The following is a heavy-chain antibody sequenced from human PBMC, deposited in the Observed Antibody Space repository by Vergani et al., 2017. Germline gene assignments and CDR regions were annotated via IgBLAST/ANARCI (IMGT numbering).Heavy chain of an antibody. CDR1: GYTFTSYY. CDR3: AGDRDSSSWYTYYYYGMDV. D-gene: IGHD6-13*01. Sequence: QVQLVQSGAEVKKPGASVKVSCKASGYTFTSYYMHWVRQAPGQGLEWMGIINPSGGSTSYAQTFQGRVTMTRDTSTSTVYMALSSLRSEDTAVYYCAGDRDSSSWYTYYYYGMDVCGQGTTVSVSS. V-gene: IGHV1-46*01. J-gene: IGHJ6*02. CDR2: INPSGGST.